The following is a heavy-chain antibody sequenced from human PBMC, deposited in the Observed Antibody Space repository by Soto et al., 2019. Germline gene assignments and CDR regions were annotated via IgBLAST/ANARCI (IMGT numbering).Heavy chain of an antibody. Sequence: QVQLQQWGAGLLKPSETLSLTCAVYGGSFSDYYWNWIRQSPGKGLEWIGKINHSGSTYNPSLKSRVTISLDTSKNQFSLTLSSVTAADTAVYYCAGPYNCSSACYPAYSLDSWGQGTLVTVSS. CDR1: GGSFSDYY. CDR3: AGPYNCSSACYPAYSLDS. D-gene: IGHD2-2*01. V-gene: IGHV4-34*01. J-gene: IGHJ4*02. CDR2: INHSGST.